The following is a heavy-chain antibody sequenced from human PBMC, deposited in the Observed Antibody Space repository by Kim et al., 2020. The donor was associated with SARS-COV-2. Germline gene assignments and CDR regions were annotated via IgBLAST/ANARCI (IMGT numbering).Heavy chain of an antibody. Sequence: SVKVSCKASGGTFSSYAISWVRQAPGQGLEWMGGIIPIFGTANYAQKFQGRVTITADESTSTAYMELSSLRSEDTAVYYCARDRGGGQWLVPFDYWGQGTLVTVSS. V-gene: IGHV1-69*13. CDR3: ARDRGGGQWLVPFDY. J-gene: IGHJ4*02. CDR2: IIPIFGTA. D-gene: IGHD6-19*01. CDR1: GGTFSSYA.